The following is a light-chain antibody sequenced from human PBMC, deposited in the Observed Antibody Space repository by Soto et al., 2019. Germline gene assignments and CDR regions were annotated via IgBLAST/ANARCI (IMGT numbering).Light chain of an antibody. Sequence: EIVLTQSPATLSLSAGERVTLSCRSSQSVDTMVAWYQQQVGRTPRLLIYETSTRATGLPARFSGSGSGTDFTLTITRLETEDFAIYFCQVRSDWPPSQYTFGQGTKLEVK. CDR2: ETS. V-gene: IGKV3-11*01. J-gene: IGKJ2*01. CDR1: QSVDTM. CDR3: QVRSDWPPSQYT.